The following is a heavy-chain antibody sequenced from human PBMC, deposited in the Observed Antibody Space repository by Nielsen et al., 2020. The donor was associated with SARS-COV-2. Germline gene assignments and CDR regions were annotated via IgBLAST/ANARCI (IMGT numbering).Heavy chain of an antibody. D-gene: IGHD6-6*01. V-gene: IGHV3-11*03. CDR1: GFTFSDYY. CDR3: ARQADEYSSPGGDY. CDR2: ISSSSSYT. J-gene: IGHJ4*02. Sequence: GGSLRLSCAASGFTFSDYYMSWIRQAPGKGLEWVSYISSSSSYTNYADSVKGRFTISRDNAKNSLYLQMNSLRAEDTALYHCARQADEYSSPGGDYWGQGTLVTVSS.